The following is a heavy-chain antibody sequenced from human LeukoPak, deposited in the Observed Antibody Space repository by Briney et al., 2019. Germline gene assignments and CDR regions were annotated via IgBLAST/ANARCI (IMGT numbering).Heavy chain of an antibody. J-gene: IGHJ4*02. V-gene: IGHV3-74*03. D-gene: IGHD3-16*01. CDR3: ARSKRGSDYPIDY. CDR1: GFTFSSHW. CDR2: INSDGSST. Sequence: GGSLRLSCAASGFTFSSHWMHWVRQAPGKGLVWVSRINSDGSSTTYADSVKGRFTISRDNAKNTLNLQMNSLRAEDTAVYYCARSKRGSDYPIDYWGQGTMVTVSS.